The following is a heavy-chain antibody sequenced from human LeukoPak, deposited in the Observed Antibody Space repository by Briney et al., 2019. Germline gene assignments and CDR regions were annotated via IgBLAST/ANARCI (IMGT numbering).Heavy chain of an antibody. CDR2: IYYSGST. CDR1: GGSISSSSYY. D-gene: IGHD5-24*01. V-gene: IGHV4-39*01. J-gene: IGHJ4*02. CDR3: ARLVWLREYFDY. Sequence: SETVSLTCTVSGGSISSSSYYWGWIRQPPGKGLEWIGSIYYSGSTDYNPSLKSRVTISVDTSKNQFSLKLSSVTAADTAVYYCARLVWLREYFDYWGQGTLVTVSS.